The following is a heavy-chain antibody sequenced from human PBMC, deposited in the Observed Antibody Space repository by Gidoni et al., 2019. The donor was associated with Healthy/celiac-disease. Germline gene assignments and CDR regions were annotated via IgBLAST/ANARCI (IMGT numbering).Heavy chain of an antibody. CDR1: GFPCSNAW. CDR2: IKSKTDGGTT. V-gene: IGHV3-15*01. J-gene: IGHJ4*02. CDR3: TLSSSDPNDFDY. Sequence: EVQLVESGGGLVKPGGSLRLSCAASGFPCSNAWMSWVRQAPGKGLEWVGRIKSKTDGGTTDYAAPVKGRFTISRDDSKNTLYLQMNSLKTEDTAVYYCTLSSSDPNDFDYWGQGTLVTVSS. D-gene: IGHD6-19*01.